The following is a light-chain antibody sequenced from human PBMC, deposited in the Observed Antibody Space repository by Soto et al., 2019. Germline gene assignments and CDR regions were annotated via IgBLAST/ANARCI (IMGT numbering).Light chain of an antibody. CDR2: GAS. J-gene: IGKJ3*01. CDR1: QSVSSSY. Sequence: EIVLTQSPGTLSLSPGERATLSCRASQSVSSSYLAWYQQKPDQAPRLLIYGASSRATGIPDRFSGSGSGTDFTLTISRLEPEDFAVYYCQQYGSSLLFTFGPGTKVDIK. CDR3: QQYGSSLLFT. V-gene: IGKV3-20*01.